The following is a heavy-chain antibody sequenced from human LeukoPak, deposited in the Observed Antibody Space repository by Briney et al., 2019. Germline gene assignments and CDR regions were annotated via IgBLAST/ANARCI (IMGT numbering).Heavy chain of an antibody. CDR3: ASASSHRIEAGGDY. D-gene: IGHD6-13*01. J-gene: IGHJ4*02. V-gene: IGHV3-74*01. CDR2: INSDGCSR. CDR1: GFTFSNYW. Sequence: GGSLRLSCAASGFTFSNYWMHWVRQAQGEGRVWVSRINSDGCSRNYADSVKGRFTISRDNAKDTLYLQMNSLRDEDTAVYYCASASSHRIEAGGDYWGQGTLVTVSS.